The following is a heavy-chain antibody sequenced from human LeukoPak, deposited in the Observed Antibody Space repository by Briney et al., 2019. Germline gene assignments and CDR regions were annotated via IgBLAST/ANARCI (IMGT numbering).Heavy chain of an antibody. V-gene: IGHV3-53*01. Sequence: GGSLRLSCVISDFPVSDNYMSWVRQAPGRGLEWVSVISNYGVTHYADSVKARFTISRDDSNDTVFLQMSSLRPEDTAVYYCGASGSYYTPSYYWGQGTLVTVSS. J-gene: IGHJ4*02. CDR1: DFPVSDNY. D-gene: IGHD3-10*01. CDR2: ISNYGVT. CDR3: GASGSYYTPSYY.